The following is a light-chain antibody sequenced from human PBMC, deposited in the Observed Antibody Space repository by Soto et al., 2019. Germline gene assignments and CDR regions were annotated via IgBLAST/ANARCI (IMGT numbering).Light chain of an antibody. Sequence: DIQMTQSPSSLSASVGDRVAITCRAGQNIGMSLNWFQQKPGKAPKLLIYGASALQSGVPTRFSGSGSGTDFTLTITSLQPEDFATYYCQHSYNVPRTFGHGTRLDIK. CDR3: QHSYNVPRT. J-gene: IGKJ1*01. V-gene: IGKV1-39*01. CDR2: GAS. CDR1: QNIGMS.